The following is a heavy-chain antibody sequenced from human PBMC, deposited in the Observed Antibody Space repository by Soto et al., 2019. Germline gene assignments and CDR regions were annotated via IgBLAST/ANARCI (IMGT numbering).Heavy chain of an antibody. Sequence: EVQLLESGGGLVQPGGSLRLSCAASGFTFSSYAMSWVRQAPGKGLEWVSAISGSGGSTYYADSVKGRFTISRDNPKNTLSPQVNSLIAEDTAVYYCAKEGSSRGGAVDIGGQGTMVTVSS. V-gene: IGHV3-23*01. D-gene: IGHD6-13*01. CDR3: AKEGSSRGGAVDI. J-gene: IGHJ3*02. CDR1: GFTFSSYA. CDR2: ISGSGGST.